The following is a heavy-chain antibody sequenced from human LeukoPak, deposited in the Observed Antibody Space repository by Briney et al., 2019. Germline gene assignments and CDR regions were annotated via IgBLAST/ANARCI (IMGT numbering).Heavy chain of an antibody. V-gene: IGHV1-69*06. CDR1: GGTFSSYA. Sequence: SVKVSCKASGGTFSSYAISWVRQAPGQGLEWMGGIIPIFGTANYAQKFQGRVTITADRSTSTAYMELSSLRSEDTAVYYCARALPELSLKPAAFDIWGQGTMVTVSS. J-gene: IGHJ3*02. CDR3: ARALPELSLKPAAFDI. CDR2: IIPIFGTA. D-gene: IGHD3-16*02.